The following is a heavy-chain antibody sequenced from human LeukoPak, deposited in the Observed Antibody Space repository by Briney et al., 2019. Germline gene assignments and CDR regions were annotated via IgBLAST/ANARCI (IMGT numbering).Heavy chain of an antibody. Sequence: SETLSLTCGVSGYSISSGYHWGWIRRPTGKGLEWIGSMSHSGSTYYNPSLKSRVTISVDTSKNQFSVKLSSVTAADTAVYYCARHHLYDSGSDGRYYFDYWGQGTLVTVSS. CDR2: MSHSGST. D-gene: IGHD3-22*01. CDR1: GYSISSGYH. CDR3: ARHHLYDSGSDGRYYFDY. V-gene: IGHV4-38-2*01. J-gene: IGHJ4*02.